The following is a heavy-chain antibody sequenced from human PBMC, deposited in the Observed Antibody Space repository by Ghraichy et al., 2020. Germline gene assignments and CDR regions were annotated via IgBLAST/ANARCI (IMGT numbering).Heavy chain of an antibody. V-gene: IGHV3-23*01. Sequence: GSLRLSCAASGFTFSSYAMSWVRQAPGKGLEWVSAISGSGGSTYYADSVKGRFTISRDNSKNTLYLQMNSLRAEDTAVYYCAKDGGNDYYDSSGYFHYWGQGTLVTVSS. D-gene: IGHD3-22*01. CDR3: AKDGGNDYYDSSGYFHY. CDR1: GFTFSSYA. J-gene: IGHJ4*02. CDR2: ISGSGGST.